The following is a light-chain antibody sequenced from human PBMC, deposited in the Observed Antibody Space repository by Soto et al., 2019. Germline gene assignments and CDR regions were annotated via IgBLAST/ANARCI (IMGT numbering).Light chain of an antibody. CDR1: SSDVGGYNY. V-gene: IGLV2-14*01. J-gene: IGLJ1*01. CDR2: DVS. Sequence: QSALTQPASVSGSPGQSTTISCTGTSSDVGGYNYVSWYQQHPGKAPKLMIYDVSNRPSGVSNRFSGSKSGNTASLTISGLQAEDEADYYCSSYTSSSTPPYVFGTGTKLTVL. CDR3: SSYTSSSTPPYV.